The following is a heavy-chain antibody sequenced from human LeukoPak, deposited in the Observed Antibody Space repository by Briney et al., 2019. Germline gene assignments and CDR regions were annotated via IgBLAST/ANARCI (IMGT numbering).Heavy chain of an antibody. J-gene: IGHJ4*02. CDR2: ISSSGSYI. D-gene: IGHD3-10*01. Sequence: GGSLRLSCAASAFTFSSYSMNWVRQAPGKGLEWVSSISSSGSYIYYADSVKGRFTISRDNAKNSLYLQMNSLRPEDTAVYYCAREGPMLRGVIGGKIDYWGQGTLVTVSS. V-gene: IGHV3-21*04. CDR3: AREGPMLRGVIGGKIDY. CDR1: AFTFSSYS.